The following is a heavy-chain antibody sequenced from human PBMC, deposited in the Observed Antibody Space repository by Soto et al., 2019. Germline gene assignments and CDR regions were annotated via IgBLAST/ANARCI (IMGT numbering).Heavy chain of an antibody. CDR2: ISVYSGKT. J-gene: IGHJ6*02. Sequence: GASLKVSCKASGYTFSSYGITWVRQAPGQGLEWMGWISVYSGKTSYAQKLQDRVTMSTDTSTSTAYMELRSLRSDDTAFYYCARSAMAGDYYYYGMDVWGRGTTVTVSS. V-gene: IGHV1-18*04. D-gene: IGHD6-19*01. CDR1: GYTFSSYG. CDR3: ARSAMAGDYYYYGMDV.